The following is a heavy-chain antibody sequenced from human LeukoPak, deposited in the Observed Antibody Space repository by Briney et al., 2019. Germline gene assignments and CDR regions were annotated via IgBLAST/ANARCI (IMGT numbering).Heavy chain of an antibody. D-gene: IGHD5-18*01. Sequence: SETLSLTCTVSGGSISSYYWSWIRQPPGKGLEWIGYIYYSGSTSYNPSLKSRVTISIDTSKNQFSLKLSSVTAADTAVYYCASEDMDTATLLLWSQGTLVTVSS. CDR2: IYYSGST. J-gene: IGHJ4*02. CDR1: GGSISSYY. CDR3: ASEDMDTATLLL. V-gene: IGHV4-59*01.